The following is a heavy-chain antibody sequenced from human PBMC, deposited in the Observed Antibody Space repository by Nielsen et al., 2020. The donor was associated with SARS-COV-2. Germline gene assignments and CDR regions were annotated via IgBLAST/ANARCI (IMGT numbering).Heavy chain of an antibody. V-gene: IGHV1-2*04. J-gene: IGHJ6*02. CDR1: GYTFTGYY. CDR3: ARAVGAYRDYYYGMDV. CDR2: INPNSGGT. D-gene: IGHD1-26*01. Sequence: ASVKVSCKASGYTFTGYYMHWVRQAPGQGLEWMGWINPNSGGTNYAQKFQGWVTMTRETSISTAYMELSRLRSDDTAVYYCARAVGAYRDYYYGMDVWGQGTTVTVSS.